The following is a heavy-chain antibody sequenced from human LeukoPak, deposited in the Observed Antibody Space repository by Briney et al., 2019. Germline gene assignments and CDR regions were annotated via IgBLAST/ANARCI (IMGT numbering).Heavy chain of an antibody. D-gene: IGHD3-16*01. CDR3: ARVSLRGVPFDY. Sequence: SVKVSCKASGGTFISYAISWVRQAPGQGLEWMGGIIPIFGTANYAQKFQGRVTITADESTSTAYMELSSLRSEDTAVYYCARVSLRGVPFDYWGQGTLVTVSS. CDR2: IIPIFGTA. V-gene: IGHV1-69*13. J-gene: IGHJ4*02. CDR1: GGTFISYA.